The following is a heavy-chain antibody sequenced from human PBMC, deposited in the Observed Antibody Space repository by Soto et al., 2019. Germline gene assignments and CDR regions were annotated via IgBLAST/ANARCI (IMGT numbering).Heavy chain of an antibody. CDR2: IKQEGSEK. D-gene: IGHD3-10*01. CDR3: ARDEYYYGSGSYPRGYYNYMDV. V-gene: IGHV3-7*01. J-gene: IGHJ6*03. Sequence: EVQLVESGGGLVQPGGSLRLSCAASGFTFSSYWMSWVRQAPGQGLEWVANIKQEGSEKYYVDSVKGRFTIFRDNDKNALYLQMNSLRAEDTAVYYCARDEYYYGSGSYPRGYYNYMDVWGKGTTVTVSS. CDR1: GFTFSSYW.